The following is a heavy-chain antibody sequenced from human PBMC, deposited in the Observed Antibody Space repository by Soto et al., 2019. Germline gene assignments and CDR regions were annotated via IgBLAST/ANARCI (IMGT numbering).Heavy chain of an antibody. V-gene: IGHV4-31*03. J-gene: IGHJ5*02. Sequence: QVQLQESGPGLVKPSQTLSLTCTVSGGSISSGGYYWSWIRQHPGKGLEWIGYIYYSGSTYYNPSLKRRVTISVDTSNNQFSLKLSSVTAADTAVYYCARGAVVVVAATPDWFDPWGQGTLVTGSS. CDR2: IYYSGST. CDR3: ARGAVVVVAATPDWFDP. CDR1: GGSISSGGYY. D-gene: IGHD2-15*01.